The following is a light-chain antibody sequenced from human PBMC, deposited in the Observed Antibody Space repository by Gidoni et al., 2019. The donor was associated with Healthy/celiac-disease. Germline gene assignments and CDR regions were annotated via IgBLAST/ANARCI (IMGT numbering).Light chain of an antibody. CDR3: QQYNSYSSWT. Sequence: DIHMTPSPSTLSASVGDRLTITCRPSQSISSWLAWYQQKPGKAPKLLIYKASSLESGVPSRFSGSGSGKEFTITISRLQHDDFANYYCQQYNSYSSWTFGQGTKVEIK. CDR2: KAS. CDR1: QSISSW. J-gene: IGKJ1*01. V-gene: IGKV1-5*03.